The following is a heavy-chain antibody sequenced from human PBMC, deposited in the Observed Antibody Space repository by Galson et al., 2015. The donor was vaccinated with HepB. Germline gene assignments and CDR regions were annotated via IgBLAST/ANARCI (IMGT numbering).Heavy chain of an antibody. D-gene: IGHD6-6*01. CDR1: GFAFSNYA. J-gene: IGHJ4*02. CDR2: VGGGGAKT. CDR3: AKDRGIAARGFDS. Sequence: SLRLSCAASGFAFSNYAMSWVRQAPGKGLEWVSAVGGGGAKTFYADSVKGRFTISRDNSKNTLYLQMNSLRAEDTAIYYCAKDRGIAARGFDSWGQGTLVTVSS. V-gene: IGHV3-23*01.